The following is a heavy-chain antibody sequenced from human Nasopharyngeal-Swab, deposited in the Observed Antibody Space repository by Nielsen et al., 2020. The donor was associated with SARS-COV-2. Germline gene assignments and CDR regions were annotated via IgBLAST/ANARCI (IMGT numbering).Heavy chain of an antibody. V-gene: IGHV1-18*01. CDR3: ARVGPDVVVVVAAAPDY. CDR1: GYTFTSYG. CDR2: ISAYNGNT. J-gene: IGHJ4*02. D-gene: IGHD2-15*01. Sequence: ASGKVSCKASGYTFTSYGISWVRQAPGQGLEWMGWISAYNGNTNYAQKLQGRVTMTTDTSTSTAYMELRSLRSDDTAVYYCARVGPDVVVVVAAAPDYWGQGTLVTVSS.